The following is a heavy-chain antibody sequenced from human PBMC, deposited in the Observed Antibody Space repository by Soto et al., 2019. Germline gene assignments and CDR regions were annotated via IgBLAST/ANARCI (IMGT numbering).Heavy chain of an antibody. CDR1: VGSMSSSNW. CDR2: IFHSGTT. CDR3: ASLGTTVTSFDY. J-gene: IGHJ4*02. Sequence: SETLCITCAISVGSMSSSNWWSWFRQPPGKGLEWIGQIFHSGTTNYNPSLKSRVTISIDKSNNQLSLMLSSVTAADTAIYYCASLGTTVTSFDYWGQGTMVTVSS. V-gene: IGHV4-4*02. D-gene: IGHD4-17*01.